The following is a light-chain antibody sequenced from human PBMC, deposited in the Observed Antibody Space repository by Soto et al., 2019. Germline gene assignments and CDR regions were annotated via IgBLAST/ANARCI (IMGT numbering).Light chain of an antibody. J-gene: IGLJ1*01. CDR2: DVS. CDR1: SSDVGGYNS. Sequence: QSALTQPASVSGSPGQSITISCTGTSSDVGGYNSVSWYHQHPGKAPKLMIYDVSNRPSGVSNRFSGSKSGNTASLTISGLQAEDEADYSCSSYTSSSTLLDVFGTGTKVTVL. V-gene: IGLV2-14*01. CDR3: SSYTSSSTLLDV.